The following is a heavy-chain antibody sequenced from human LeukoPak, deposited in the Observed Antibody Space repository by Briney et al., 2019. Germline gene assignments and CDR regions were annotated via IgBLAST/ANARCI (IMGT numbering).Heavy chain of an antibody. Sequence: GGSLRLSCAASGFTFSDYYMSWIRQAPGKGLEWVSYISSSGSTIYYADSVKGRFTISRDNAKNSLHLQMNSLRAEDTAVYYCARRPYYYDSSGQVDYWGQGTLVTVSS. V-gene: IGHV3-11*01. J-gene: IGHJ4*02. D-gene: IGHD3-22*01. CDR2: ISSSGSTI. CDR1: GFTFSDYY. CDR3: ARRPYYYDSSGQVDY.